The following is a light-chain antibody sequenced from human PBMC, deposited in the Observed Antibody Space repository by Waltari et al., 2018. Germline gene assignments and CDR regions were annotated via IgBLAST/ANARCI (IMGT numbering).Light chain of an antibody. V-gene: IGKV1-39*01. CDR2: DAS. J-gene: IGKJ1*01. CDR1: QSIRSF. CDR3: QQSYGTPRT. Sequence: DIHMSQSPSSLSASVGDRITISCRASQSIRSFLNWYQRRSGKAPKLLIYDASSLQSGVPARFSGSGSGTDFTLTITSLQPEDFATYYCQQSYGTPRTFGQGTKVVIK.